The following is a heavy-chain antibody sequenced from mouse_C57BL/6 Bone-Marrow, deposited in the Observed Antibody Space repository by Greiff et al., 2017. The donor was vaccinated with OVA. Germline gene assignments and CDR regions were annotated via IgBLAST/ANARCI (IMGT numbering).Heavy chain of an antibody. CDR1: GYTFTSYW. J-gene: IGHJ2*01. CDR2: IYPNSGST. D-gene: IGHD1-1*01. V-gene: IGHV1-64*01. CDR3: ARYCGSRGGY. Sequence: QVQLQQPGAELVKPGASVKLSCKASGYTFTSYWMHWVKQRPGQGLEWIGMIYPNSGSTNYNEKFKSKATLTVDTSSSTAYMQLSSLTSEDSAVYYCARYCGSRGGYGGQGTTLTVSS.